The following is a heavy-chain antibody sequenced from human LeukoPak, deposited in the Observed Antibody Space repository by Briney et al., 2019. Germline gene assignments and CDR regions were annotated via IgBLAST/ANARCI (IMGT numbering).Heavy chain of an antibody. CDR1: GFTFSSYA. CDR2: ISGSGGSS. CDR3: AKDLRVGTQWLVPYFDY. Sequence: PGGSLRLSCAASGFTFSSYAMTWVRQAPGKGLEWVSAISGSGGSSYYADSVKGRFTISRDNSKNTLYLQMNSLRAEDTAVYYCAKDLRVGTQWLVPYFDYWGQGTLVTVSS. J-gene: IGHJ4*02. V-gene: IGHV3-23*01. D-gene: IGHD6-19*01.